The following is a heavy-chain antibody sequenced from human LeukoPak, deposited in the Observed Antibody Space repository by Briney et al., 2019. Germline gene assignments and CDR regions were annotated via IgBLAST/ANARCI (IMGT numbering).Heavy chain of an antibody. CDR3: ARGVGGIDDY. D-gene: IGHD6-19*01. Sequence: PSETLSLTCTVSGGSISSSSYYWGWIRQPPGKGLEWIGSIYYSGSTYYNPSLKSRVTISVDTSKNQFSLKLSSVTAADTAVYYCARGVGGIDDYWGQGTLVTVSS. J-gene: IGHJ4*02. CDR1: GGSISSSSYY. V-gene: IGHV4-39*07. CDR2: IYYSGST.